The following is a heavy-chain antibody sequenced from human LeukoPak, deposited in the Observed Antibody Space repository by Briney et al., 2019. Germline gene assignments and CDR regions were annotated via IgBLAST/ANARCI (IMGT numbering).Heavy chain of an antibody. CDR1: GFTFSNYA. Sequence: GGSLRLSCAASGFTFSNYAMNWVRQAPGKGLEWVSARSGSGGSTYYADSVKGRFTISRDNAKNSLYLQMNSLRAEDTALYYCAKDKYDSSGGDYDYWGQGTLVTVSS. D-gene: IGHD3-22*01. V-gene: IGHV3-23*01. CDR2: RSGSGGST. J-gene: IGHJ4*02. CDR3: AKDKYDSSGGDYDY.